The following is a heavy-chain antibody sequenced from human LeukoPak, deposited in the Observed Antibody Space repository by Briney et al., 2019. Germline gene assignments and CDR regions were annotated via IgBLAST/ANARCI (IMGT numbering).Heavy chain of an antibody. V-gene: IGHV5-51*01. D-gene: IGHD2-2*01. CDR2: IYPGDSDT. J-gene: IGHJ5*02. CDR1: GYSFTSYW. Sequence: GESLKISCKGSGYSFTSYWIGWVRQMPGKGLEWMGIIYPGDSDTRYSPSFQGQDTISADKSISTAYLQWSSLKASDTAMYYCARSIVVVPAAIDGFDPWGQGTLVTVSS. CDR3: ARSIVVVPAAIDGFDP.